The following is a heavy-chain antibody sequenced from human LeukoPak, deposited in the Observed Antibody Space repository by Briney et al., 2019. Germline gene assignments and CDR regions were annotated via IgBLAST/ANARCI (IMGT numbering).Heavy chain of an antibody. CDR1: GFTFSSYG. V-gene: IGHV3-23*01. D-gene: IGHD5-18*01. CDR2: ISGSGGST. CDR3: ARHLSGVTGYTYGRGIDY. Sequence: GGTLRLSCAASGFTFSSYGMSWVRQAPGKGLEWVSAISGSGGSTYYADSVKGRFTISRDNSKNTLYLQMNSLRAEDTAVYYCARHLSGVTGYTYGRGIDYWGQGTLVTVSS. J-gene: IGHJ4*02.